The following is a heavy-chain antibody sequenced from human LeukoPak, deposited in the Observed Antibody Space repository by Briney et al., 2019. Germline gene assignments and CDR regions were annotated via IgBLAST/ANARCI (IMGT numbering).Heavy chain of an antibody. D-gene: IGHD3-22*01. J-gene: IGHJ2*01. CDR2: ISSSGTTI. CDR1: GFTFSGFE. Sequence: GGSLRLSCAASGFTFSGFEMNWVRQAPGKGLEWVSYISSSGTTINYADSVTGRFTISRDDAKNSLYLQMNSLRVEDTAVYYCATDLYYDSSGGDLWGRGTLVTVSS. V-gene: IGHV3-48*03. CDR3: ATDLYYDSSGGDL.